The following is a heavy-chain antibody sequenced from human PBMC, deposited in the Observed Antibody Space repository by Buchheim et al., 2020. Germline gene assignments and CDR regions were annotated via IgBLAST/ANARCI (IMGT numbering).Heavy chain of an antibody. CDR3: ATSIAAAGTKTFDI. J-gene: IGHJ3*02. V-gene: IGHV4-34*01. CDR2: INHSGST. Sequence: QVQLQQWGAGLLKPSETLSLTCAVYGGSFSGYYWSWIRQPPGKGLEWIGEINHSGSTNYNPSLKSRVTISVDTSKNQLSLKLSSVTAADTAVYYCATSIAAAGTKTFDIWGQGT. CDR1: GGSFSGYY. D-gene: IGHD6-13*01.